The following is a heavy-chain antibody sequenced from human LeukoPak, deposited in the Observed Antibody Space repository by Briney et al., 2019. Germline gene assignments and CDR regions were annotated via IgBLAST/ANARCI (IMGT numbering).Heavy chain of an antibody. CDR1: GYTFTGYY. CDR3: ARPPMGATRILGY. Sequence: ASVKVSCKAPGYTFTGYYMHWVRQAPGQGLEWMGWINPNSGGTNYAQKFQGRVTMTRDTSISTAYMELSRLRSDDTAVYYCARPPMGATRILGYWGQGTLVTVSS. V-gene: IGHV1-2*02. J-gene: IGHJ4*02. D-gene: IGHD1-26*01. CDR2: INPNSGGT.